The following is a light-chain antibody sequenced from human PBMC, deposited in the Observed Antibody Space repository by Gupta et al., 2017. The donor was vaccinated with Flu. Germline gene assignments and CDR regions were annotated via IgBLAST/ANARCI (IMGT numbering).Light chain of an antibody. CDR2: DVS. CDR3: CSYAGTYTWV. Sequence: QHALTQSRSVSGSPGQSVNISSTGTSRDVGGYNYVSWFQQHPGKAPKLLIYDVSERPSGVPERRSGSKSGNTASLTISGLQAADEAEYYCCSYAGTYTWVFGGGTKLTVL. J-gene: IGLJ3*02. CDR1: SRDVGGYNY. V-gene: IGLV2-11*01.